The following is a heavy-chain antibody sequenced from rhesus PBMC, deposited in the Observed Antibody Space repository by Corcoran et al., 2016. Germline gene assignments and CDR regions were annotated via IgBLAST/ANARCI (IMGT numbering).Heavy chain of an antibody. CDR3: ARVTWIQHYYYGLDS. D-gene: IGHD5-12*01. J-gene: IGHJ6*01. V-gene: IGHV4-169*01. Sequence: QLQLQESGPGLVKPSETLSVTCAVSGGPISSSYWSWIRQAPGKGLAWIGYIYGSGSRTPSHPPLDSRVTLSVDTSKNQFSLKLISVTAADTAVYYCARVTWIQHYYYGLDSRGQGVVVTVSS. CDR2: IYGSGSRT. CDR1: GGPISSSY.